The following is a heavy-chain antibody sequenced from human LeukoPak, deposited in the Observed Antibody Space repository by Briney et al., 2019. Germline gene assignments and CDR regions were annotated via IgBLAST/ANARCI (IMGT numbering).Heavy chain of an antibody. CDR1: GYSFTSYW. Sequence: GESLKISCKGSGYSFTSYWIGWVRPMPGKGLEWMGIICPGDSDTRYSPSFQGQVTISADKSISTAYLQWSSLKASDTAMYYCARRGTTSHYYYYGMDVWGQGTTVTVSS. J-gene: IGHJ6*02. CDR2: ICPGDSDT. CDR3: ARRGTTSHYYYYGMDV. V-gene: IGHV5-51*01. D-gene: IGHD1-7*01.